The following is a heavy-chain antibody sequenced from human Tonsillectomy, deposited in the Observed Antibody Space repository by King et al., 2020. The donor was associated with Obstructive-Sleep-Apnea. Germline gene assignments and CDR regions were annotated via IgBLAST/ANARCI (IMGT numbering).Heavy chain of an antibody. Sequence: VQLVESGGGLVQPGGSLRLSCAASGFTFSRNAMSWVRQAPGKGLEWVSVVVGNGGSTYYADPVKGRFTISRDNSKNTLYLQMISLRAEDTAVYYCAKDRSRFDSSGYDYWGQGTLVTVSS. V-gene: IGHV3-23*04. CDR1: GFTFSRNA. CDR3: AKDRSRFDSSGYDY. CDR2: VVGNGGST. D-gene: IGHD3-22*01. J-gene: IGHJ4*02.